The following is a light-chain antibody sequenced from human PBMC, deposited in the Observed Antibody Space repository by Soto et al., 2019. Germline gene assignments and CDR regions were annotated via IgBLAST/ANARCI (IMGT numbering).Light chain of an antibody. CDR2: DNS. Sequence: QSVLTQPPSVSAAPGQKGTISCSGTSSNIEIHHVSWYQQVPGAAPKLLIYDNSNRPSGIPDQFSGSKSGMSATLDITGLQTGDEADYFCGTWDSSLRTVIFGDGTKVTVL. CDR1: SSNIEIHH. J-gene: IGLJ2*01. V-gene: IGLV1-51*01. CDR3: GTWDSSLRTVI.